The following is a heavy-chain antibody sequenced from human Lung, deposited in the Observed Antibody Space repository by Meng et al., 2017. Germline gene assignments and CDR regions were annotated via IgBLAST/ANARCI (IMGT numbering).Heavy chain of an antibody. CDR1: GYSTSSGYY. Sequence: SETLSLTCTVAGYSTSSGYYWGWIRQHPGKGGECIGSIYHSRSTYYNPSLKSRVTISVDTSNNQFSLMLSSVTAADTAVYYCARVLIAAAGTVDYWGQGTLVTVSS. D-gene: IGHD6-13*01. CDR2: IYHSRST. V-gene: IGHV4-38-2*02. J-gene: IGHJ4*02. CDR3: ARVLIAAAGTVDY.